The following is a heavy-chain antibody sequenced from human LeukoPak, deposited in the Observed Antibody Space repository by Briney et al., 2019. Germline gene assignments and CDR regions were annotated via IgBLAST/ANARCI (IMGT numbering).Heavy chain of an antibody. CDR3: AKTGVGATALVFDY. D-gene: IGHD1-26*01. Sequence: PGGSLRLSCAASGFTFSSYGMHLVRQAPGKGLEWVAVISYDGSNKYYADSVKGRFTISRDNSKNTLYLQMNSLRAEDTAVYYCAKTGVGATALVFDYWGQGTLVTVSS. CDR1: GFTFSSYG. V-gene: IGHV3-30*18. J-gene: IGHJ4*02. CDR2: ISYDGSNK.